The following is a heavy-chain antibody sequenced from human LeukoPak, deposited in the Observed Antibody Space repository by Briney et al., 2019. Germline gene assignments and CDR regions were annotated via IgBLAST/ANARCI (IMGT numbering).Heavy chain of an antibody. J-gene: IGHJ4*02. CDR1: GGTFSSYA. Sequence: SVKVSCKASGGTFSSYAISWVRQAPGQGLEWMGGIIPIFGTANYAQKFQGRVTITADESTSTAYMELSSLRSEDTAVYYCARESGSGSYSFDYWGQGTLVTASS. D-gene: IGHD1-26*01. CDR2: IIPIFGTA. V-gene: IGHV1-69*13. CDR3: ARESGSGSYSFDY.